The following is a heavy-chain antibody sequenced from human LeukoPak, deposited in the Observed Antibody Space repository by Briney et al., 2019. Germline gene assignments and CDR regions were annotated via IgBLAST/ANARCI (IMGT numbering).Heavy chain of an antibody. CDR3: ARDVDTAMVDDY. Sequence: GGSLRLSCAASGFTFSSYGMHWVRQVPGKGLEWVAVIWYDGSNKYYADSVKGRFTISRDNSKNTLYLQMNSLRAEDTAVYYCARDVDTAMVDDYWGQGTLVTVSS. CDR1: GFTFSSYG. CDR2: IWYDGSNK. V-gene: IGHV3-33*01. D-gene: IGHD5-18*01. J-gene: IGHJ4*02.